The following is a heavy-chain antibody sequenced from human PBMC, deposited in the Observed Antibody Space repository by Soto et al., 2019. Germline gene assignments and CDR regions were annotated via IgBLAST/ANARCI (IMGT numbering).Heavy chain of an antibody. CDR3: ARDKDRKQLGGNYYYTLDV. CDR1: GDTFDTFA. J-gene: IGHJ6*02. CDR2: IIPIFRTP. D-gene: IGHD1-1*01. Sequence: QVQLVQSGAEVVKPGSSVKVSCNASGDTFDTFAISWMRQAHGQGLEWMGGIIPIFRTPDYGQKFQGRVTITADESTSTAYMELSSLRSEDTAVYYCARDKDRKQLGGNYYYTLDVRVQGTTVTVSS. V-gene: IGHV1-69*12.